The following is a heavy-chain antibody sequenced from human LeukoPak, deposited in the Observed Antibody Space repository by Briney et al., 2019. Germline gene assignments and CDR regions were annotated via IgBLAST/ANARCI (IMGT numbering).Heavy chain of an antibody. V-gene: IGHV3-7*01. J-gene: IGHJ5*02. CDR3: ARFPSDMMSWFDP. Sequence: GGSLRLSCAASGFTFSDYWMSWVRQAPGKGLEWVANIKQDGSETNYVDSVKGRFTISRDNAKNSLYLQMNSLRAEDTAVYYCARFPSDMMSWFDPWGQGTLVTVSS. CDR2: IKQDGSET. CDR1: GFTFSDYW. D-gene: IGHD2-15*01.